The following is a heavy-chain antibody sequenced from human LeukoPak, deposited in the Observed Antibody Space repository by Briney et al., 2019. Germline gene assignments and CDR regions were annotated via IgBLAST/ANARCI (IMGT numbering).Heavy chain of an antibody. CDR3: ARDLGGMGTLDS. Sequence: GASVKVSCKTSGYTFTGYYIHWVRQAPGQGLEWMGWLSPHSGGTNYAQKFQGRVTMTRDTSINTAYMEVSRLTSDDTAVYYCARDLGGMGTLDSWGQGTLVTVSS. V-gene: IGHV1-2*02. CDR2: LSPHSGGT. J-gene: IGHJ4*02. CDR1: GYTFTGYY. D-gene: IGHD5-24*01.